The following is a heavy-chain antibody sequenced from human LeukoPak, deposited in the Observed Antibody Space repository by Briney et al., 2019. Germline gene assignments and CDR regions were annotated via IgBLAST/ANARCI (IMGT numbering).Heavy chain of an antibody. J-gene: IGHJ4*02. CDR3: ANGLSGSGSSPQREFDY. V-gene: IGHV3-30*18. Sequence: GGSLRLSCAASGFTFSSYGMHWVRQAPGKGLEWVAVISYDGSRNYYSDSVWGRFTISRDNSKNTLYLQMNSLRAEDTAVHYCANGLSGSGSSPQREFDYWGQGTLVTVSS. CDR1: GFTFSSYG. CDR2: ISYDGSRN. D-gene: IGHD3-10*01.